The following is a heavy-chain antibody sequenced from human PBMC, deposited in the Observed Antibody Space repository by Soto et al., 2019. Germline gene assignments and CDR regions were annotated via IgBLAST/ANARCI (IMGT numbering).Heavy chain of an antibody. CDR3: AVEYLYYYGMDV. CDR2: INHSGST. Sequence: SETLSLTCAVLGGTFSGYYWSWIRQPPGKGLEWIGEINHSGSTNYNPSLKSRVTISADTSKNQFSLKLSSVTAADTAVYYCAVEYLYYYGMDVWGQGTTVTVSS. J-gene: IGHJ6*02. V-gene: IGHV4-34*08. D-gene: IGHD1-1*01. CDR1: GGTFSGYY.